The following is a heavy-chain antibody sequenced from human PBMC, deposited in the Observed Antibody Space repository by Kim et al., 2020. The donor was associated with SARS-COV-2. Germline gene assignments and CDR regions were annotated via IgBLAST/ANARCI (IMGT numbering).Heavy chain of an antibody. J-gene: IGHJ3*01. D-gene: IGHD3-10*01. V-gene: IGHV3-23*01. Sequence: VRGRFTTSRDNSKNTVYLQMNSLGAGDTAVYYCAKGGPGQWGGGRYDAFDLWGQGTMVTVSS. CDR3: AKGGPGQWGGGRYDAFDL.